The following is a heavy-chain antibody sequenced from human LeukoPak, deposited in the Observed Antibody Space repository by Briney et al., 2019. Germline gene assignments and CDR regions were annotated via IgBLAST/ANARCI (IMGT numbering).Heavy chain of an antibody. V-gene: IGHV3-33*06. CDR1: GFTFSSYG. CDR2: IWNDGSHE. J-gene: IGHJ4*02. D-gene: IGHD4-17*01. Sequence: PGRSLRLSCAASGFTFSSYGMHWVRQAPSKGLEWVAVIWNDGSHEYYADSEKGRFTISRDNSRDTVYLQMNSLRDEDTAVCYCAKDATEYGDSHFDCWGQGTLVTVSS. CDR3: AKDATEYGDSHFDC.